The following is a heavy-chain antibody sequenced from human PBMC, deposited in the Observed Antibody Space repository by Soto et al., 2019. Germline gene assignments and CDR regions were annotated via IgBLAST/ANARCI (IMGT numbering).Heavy chain of an antibody. CDR2: INSDGSST. J-gene: IGHJ4*02. Sequence: GGSLRLSCAASGSTFSSYWMHWVRQAPGKGLVWVSRINSDGSSTSYADSVKGRFTISRDNAKNTLYLQMNSLRAEDTAVYYCARSWAYYYDSSGFSGFDYWGQGTLVTVSS. V-gene: IGHV3-74*01. CDR1: GSTFSSYW. D-gene: IGHD3-22*01. CDR3: ARSWAYYYDSSGFSGFDY.